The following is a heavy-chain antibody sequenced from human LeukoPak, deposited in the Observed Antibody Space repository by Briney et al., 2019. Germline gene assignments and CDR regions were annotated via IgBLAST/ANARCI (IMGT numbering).Heavy chain of an antibody. CDR1: GFTFSSYG. CDR3: ANRGYSYGHYYFDY. Sequence: PGRSLRLSCAASGFTFSSYGMHWVRQAPGKGLEWVAVISYDGSNKYYADSVKGRFTISRDNSMNTLYLQMNSLRAEDTAVYYCANRGYSYGHYYFDYWGQGTLVTVSS. D-gene: IGHD5-18*01. V-gene: IGHV3-30*18. J-gene: IGHJ4*02. CDR2: ISYDGSNK.